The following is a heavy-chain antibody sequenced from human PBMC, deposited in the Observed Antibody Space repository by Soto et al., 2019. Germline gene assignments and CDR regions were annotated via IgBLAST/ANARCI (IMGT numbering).Heavy chain of an antibody. J-gene: IGHJ6*02. Sequence: PSETLSLTCTVSGGSISSGDYYWSWIRQPPGKGLEWIGYIYYSGSTCYNPSLKSRVTISVDTSKNQFSLKLSSVTAADTAVYYCARDSSSSWPNYYYYYGMDVWGQGTTVTVSS. CDR1: GGSISSGDYY. D-gene: IGHD6-13*01. CDR3: ARDSSSSWPNYYYYYGMDV. V-gene: IGHV4-30-4*01. CDR2: IYYSGST.